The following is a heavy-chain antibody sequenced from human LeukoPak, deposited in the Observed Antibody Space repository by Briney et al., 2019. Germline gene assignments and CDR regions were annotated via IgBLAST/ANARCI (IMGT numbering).Heavy chain of an antibody. CDR2: IIPIFGTT. D-gene: IGHD6-13*01. J-gene: IGHJ4*02. CDR3: ARGGTAVPFDY. V-gene: IGHV1-69*13. CDR1: GGTFSSYA. Sequence: ASVKVSCKASGGTFSSYAISWVRQAPGQGLEWMGGIIPIFGTTNYAQKFQGRVTITADESTSTAYMELSSLRSEDTAVYYCARGGTAVPFDYWGQGTLVTVSS.